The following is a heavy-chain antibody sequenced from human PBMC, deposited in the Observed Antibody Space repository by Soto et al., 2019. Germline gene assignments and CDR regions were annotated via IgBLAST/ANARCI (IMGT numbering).Heavy chain of an antibody. Sequence: PGGSLRLSCAASGFTFSSYEMNWVRQAPGKGLEWVSYISSSGSTIYYADSVKGRFTISRDNAKNSLYLQMNSLRAEDTAVYYCARARTVIAGRNWFDPWGQGTLVTVSS. V-gene: IGHV3-48*03. D-gene: IGHD6-13*01. CDR1: GFTFSSYE. CDR3: ARARTVIAGRNWFDP. CDR2: ISSSGSTI. J-gene: IGHJ5*02.